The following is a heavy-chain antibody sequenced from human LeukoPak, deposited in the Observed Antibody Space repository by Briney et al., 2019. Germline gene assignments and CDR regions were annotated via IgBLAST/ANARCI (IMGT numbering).Heavy chain of an antibody. CDR2: ISGSGGST. Sequence: GGTLRLSCAASGFTFSSYVMSWVRQVPGKGLEWVSSISGSGGSTYYADSVKGRFTISRDNSKNTLYLQMNSLRAEDTAVYYCAKEGRLGYCSSANCPPGGYWGQGTLVTVSS. CDR1: GFTFSSYV. J-gene: IGHJ4*02. V-gene: IGHV3-23*01. CDR3: AKEGRLGYCSSANCPPGGY. D-gene: IGHD2-2*01.